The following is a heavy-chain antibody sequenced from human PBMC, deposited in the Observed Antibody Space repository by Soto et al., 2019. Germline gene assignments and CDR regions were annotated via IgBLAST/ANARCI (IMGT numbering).Heavy chain of an antibody. V-gene: IGHV3-NL1*01. J-gene: IGHJ4*02. CDR2: INSDGTTT. D-gene: IGHD2-8*01. CDR3: ARSRNGAVPDSLNI. Sequence: LRLSYGACGRIGYGMHWVREAPGKGLEWVSEINSDGTTTYYGDSVKGRFTVSRDNSKNTVFLSMTSLGPDDTAVFYCARSRNGAVPDSLNIWGQGTLVTLSS. CDR1: GRIGYG.